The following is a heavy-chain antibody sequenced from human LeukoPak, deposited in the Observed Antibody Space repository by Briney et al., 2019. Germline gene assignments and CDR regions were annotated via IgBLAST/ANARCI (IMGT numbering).Heavy chain of an antibody. CDR3: TTIRPDY. CDR2: IKSDGRT. J-gene: IGHJ4*02. V-gene: IGHV3-74*01. D-gene: IGHD3-3*01. CDR1: GFTLSSYW. Sequence: GGSLRLSCAASGFTLSSYWMHWVRQAPGKGLVWVSRIKSDGRTNYADSAKGRFTISRDNAKNALYLQMNSLRAEDTAVYYCTTIRPDYWGQGTLVTVSS.